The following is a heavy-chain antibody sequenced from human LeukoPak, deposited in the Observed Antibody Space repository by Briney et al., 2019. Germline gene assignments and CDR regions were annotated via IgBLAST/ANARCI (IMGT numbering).Heavy chain of an antibody. CDR2: ISGNSGNT. CDR3: AKDSGPYTSVSSGH. J-gene: IGHJ4*02. Sequence: GASVRLSCEASGFTFSSYAMSWVRQAPGKRLEWISAISGNSGNTYYAHSVQGRVTIYRDTSKNTLLLQMNSLRADDTAVYYSAKDSGPYTSVSSGHWAQGTLVTVPS. CDR1: GFTFSSYA. V-gene: IGHV3-23*01. D-gene: IGHD1-26*01.